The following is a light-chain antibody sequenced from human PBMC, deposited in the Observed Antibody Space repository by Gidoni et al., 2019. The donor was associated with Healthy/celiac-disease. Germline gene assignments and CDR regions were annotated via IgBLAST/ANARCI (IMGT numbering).Light chain of an antibody. J-gene: IGKJ1*01. CDR1: QSVSSN. CDR3: QQYNNWWT. CDR2: GAS. V-gene: IGKV3-15*01. Sequence: ELVMTPSPATLSVSPGERATRSCRASQSVSSNLAWYQQKPGQAPRLLISGASTRATGIPARFSGSGSGTEFTLTISSLQSEDFAVYYWQQYNNWWTFGQGTKVEIK.